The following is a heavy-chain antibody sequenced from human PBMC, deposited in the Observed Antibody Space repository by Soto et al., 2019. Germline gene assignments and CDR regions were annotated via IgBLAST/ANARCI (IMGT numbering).Heavy chain of an antibody. CDR1: GGSISSSSYY. CDR2: IYYSGST. V-gene: IGHV4-39*01. D-gene: IGHD4-4*01. Sequence: SETLSLTCTVSGGSISSSSYYWGWILQPPGKGLEWIGSIYYSGSTYYNPSLKSRVTISVDTSKNQFSLKLSSVTAADTAVYYCARSVLATVTDNWFYPWGQGTLVTVSS. J-gene: IGHJ5*02. CDR3: ARSVLATVTDNWFYP.